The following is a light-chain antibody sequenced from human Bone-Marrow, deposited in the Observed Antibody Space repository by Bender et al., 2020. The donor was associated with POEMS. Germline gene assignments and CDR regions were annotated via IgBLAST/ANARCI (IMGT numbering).Light chain of an antibody. CDR1: SSNIGGNH. J-gene: IGLJ3*02. CDR2: RNN. CDR3: AVWDDSLNGWV. V-gene: IGLV1-44*01. Sequence: QSVLTQPPSASGTPGQRVTISCSGGSSNIGGNHVYWYQQVPGTAPKLLIYRNNQRPSGVPDRFSGSKSGTSASLAISGLQSEDEADYYCAVWDDSLNGWVFGGGTKLTVL.